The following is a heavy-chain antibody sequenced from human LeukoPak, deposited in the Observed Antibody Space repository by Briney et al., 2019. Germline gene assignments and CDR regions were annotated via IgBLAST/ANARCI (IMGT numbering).Heavy chain of an antibody. Sequence: GRSLRLSCTASGFTFGDYAMSWVRQAPGKGLEWVGFIRSKAYGGTTEYAASVKGRFTISRDDSKSIAYLQMNSLKTEDTAVYYCTRAGNVVVPAATVDYWGQGTLVTVSS. J-gene: IGHJ4*02. CDR1: GFTFGDYA. CDR3: TRAGNVVVPAATVDY. V-gene: IGHV3-49*04. CDR2: IRSKAYGGTT. D-gene: IGHD2-2*01.